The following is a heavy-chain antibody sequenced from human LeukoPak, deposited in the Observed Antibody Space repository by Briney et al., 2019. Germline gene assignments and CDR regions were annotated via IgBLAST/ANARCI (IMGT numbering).Heavy chain of an antibody. D-gene: IGHD3-22*01. CDR3: ARHRMYYYDSSGRGVADAFDI. CDR2: ISYIGTI. Sequence: SETLSLTCAVSGGSISSSDYYWGLIRQPPGKGLEWIGRISYIGTIYYNPSLKRRVTISVDTSNNQFSLKMTSVTAADTAVYYCARHRMYYYDSSGRGVADAFDIWGQGTMVTVSS. CDR1: GGSISSSDYY. V-gene: IGHV4-39*01. J-gene: IGHJ3*02.